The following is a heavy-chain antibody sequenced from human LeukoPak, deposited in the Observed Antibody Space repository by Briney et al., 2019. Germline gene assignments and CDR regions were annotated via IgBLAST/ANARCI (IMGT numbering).Heavy chain of an antibody. CDR3: ARGGVRGDN. V-gene: IGHV3-7*02. J-gene: IGHJ4*02. Sequence: GGSLTLSCSVSGFSISSCWLSWVRQAPGKGLEWVDNIRQYGRENYYVDSVKGRFTISRDNAKNSLYLEMNSLRAEDTAVYYCARGGVRGDNWGQGALVTVSS. CDR2: IRQYGREN. CDR1: GFSISSCW.